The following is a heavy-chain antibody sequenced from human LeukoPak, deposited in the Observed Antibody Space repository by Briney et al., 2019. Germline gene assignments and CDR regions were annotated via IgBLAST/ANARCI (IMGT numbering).Heavy chain of an antibody. V-gene: IGHV1-46*01. D-gene: IGHD3-10*01. J-gene: IGHJ3*02. CDR3: ARDSGSGTYTFDI. CDR2: INPSGGST. CDR1: GSYY. Sequence: ASVKVSCKVYGSYYMHRVLQAPGQGLEWMGIINPSGGSTSYAQKFQGRVTMTRDTSTSTVYMELSSLRSEDTAVYYCARDSGSGTYTFDIWGQGTVVTVSS.